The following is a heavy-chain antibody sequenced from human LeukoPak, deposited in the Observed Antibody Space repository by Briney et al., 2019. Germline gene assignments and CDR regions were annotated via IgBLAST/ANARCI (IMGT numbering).Heavy chain of an antibody. D-gene: IGHD2-2*01. Sequence: GGSLRLSCAASGLTLSSYAMHWVRQAPGKGLEWVTVISYDGSNKYYADSVKGRFTISRDNSKNTLYLQMNRLRAEDTAVSYCARDCISTSCYSGLDYWGQGTLVTVSS. CDR3: ARDCISTSCYSGLDY. CDR1: GLTLSSYA. J-gene: IGHJ4*02. CDR2: ISYDGSNK. V-gene: IGHV3-30*04.